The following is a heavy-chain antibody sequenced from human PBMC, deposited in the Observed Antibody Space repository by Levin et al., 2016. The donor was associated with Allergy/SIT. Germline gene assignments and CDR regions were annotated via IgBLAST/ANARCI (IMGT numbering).Heavy chain of an antibody. CDR2: ISGSGGST. CDR3: AKVVGGIERNLAYYFDY. D-gene: IGHD2-21*01. Sequence: GGSLRLSCAASGFTFSSYAMSWVRQAPGKGLEWVSAISGSGGSTYYADSVKGRFTISRDNSKNTLYLQMNSLRAEDTAVYYCAKVVGGIERNLAYYFDYWGQGTLVTVSS. CDR1: GFTFSSYA. J-gene: IGHJ4*02. V-gene: IGHV3-23*01.